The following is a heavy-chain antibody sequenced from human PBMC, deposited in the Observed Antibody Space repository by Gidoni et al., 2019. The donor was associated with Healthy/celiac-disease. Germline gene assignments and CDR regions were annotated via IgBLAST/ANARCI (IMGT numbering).Heavy chain of an antibody. D-gene: IGHD2-21*02. J-gene: IGHJ6*04. CDR3: ARERWGAYCGGDCYETGDV. CDR1: GFTFSSYW. V-gene: IGHV3-7*03. Sequence: EVQLVESGGGLVQPGGSLRLSCAASGFTFSSYWMSWVRQAPGKGLEWVANIKQDGSEKYYGDSVKGRFTISRDNAKNSLYLQMNSLRAEDTAVYYCARERWGAYCGGDCYETGDVWGKGTTVTVSS. CDR2: IKQDGSEK.